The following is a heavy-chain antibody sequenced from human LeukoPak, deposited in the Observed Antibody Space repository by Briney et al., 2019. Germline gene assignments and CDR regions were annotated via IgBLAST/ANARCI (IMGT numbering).Heavy chain of an antibody. CDR1: GYTFTSYY. D-gene: IGHD1-26*01. J-gene: IGHJ3*02. V-gene: IGHV1-46*01. Sequence: ASVKVSCKASGYTFTSYYMHWVRQAPGQGLEWMGIINPSGGSTSYAQKFQGRVTMTRDTSTSTVYMELSSLRSEDTAVYYCARNWGIVGATRTRSDAFDIWGQGTMVTVSS. CDR2: INPSGGST. CDR3: ARNWGIVGATRTRSDAFDI.